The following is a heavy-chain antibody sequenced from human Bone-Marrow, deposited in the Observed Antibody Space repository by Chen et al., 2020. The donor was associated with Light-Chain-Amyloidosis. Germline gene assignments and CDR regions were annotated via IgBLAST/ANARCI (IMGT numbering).Heavy chain of an antibody. Sequence: FRYSLGGYAMSWVRQAPGKGLEWVSTISGSGGSRYYGDSVKGRLTISRDNSKNALFLQMNSLRAEDTAVYYCAKDISYDDILPGYPADAFDIWGQGTMVTVSS. J-gene: IGHJ3*02. D-gene: IGHD3-9*01. CDR2: ISGSGGSR. CDR1: RYSLGGYA. CDR3: AKDISYDDILPGYPADAFDI. V-gene: IGHV3-23*01.